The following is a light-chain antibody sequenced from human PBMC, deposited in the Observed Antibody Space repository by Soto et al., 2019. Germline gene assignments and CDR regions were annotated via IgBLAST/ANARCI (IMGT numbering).Light chain of an antibody. J-gene: IGKJ1*01. CDR3: QQYDTSPRT. Sequence: EIVLTQSPGTLSLSPGERATLSCRASQSLSSGYLAWYQQKPGQAPRILIYAASSRATGIPDRFSGSGSGADFSLTISRLEPEDSAVYYCQQYDTSPRTFGQGTKVDIK. CDR1: QSLSSGY. CDR2: AAS. V-gene: IGKV3-20*01.